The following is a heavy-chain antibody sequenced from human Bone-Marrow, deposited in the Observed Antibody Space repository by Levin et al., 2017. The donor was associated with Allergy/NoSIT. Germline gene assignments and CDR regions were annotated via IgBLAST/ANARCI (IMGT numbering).Heavy chain of an antibody. CDR1: GFTFSSLA. CDR2: IGSSGAST. V-gene: IGHV3-23*01. Sequence: QPGGSLRLSCAASGFTFSSLAMSWVRQAPGKGLEWVSTIGSSGASTYYADSVKGRFTISRDNARDIVYLQMNSLRVDDTALYYCAKGEDTSLSQFAYWGQGTRVTVSS. J-gene: IGHJ4*02. CDR3: AKGEDTSLSQFAY. D-gene: IGHD3-16*02.